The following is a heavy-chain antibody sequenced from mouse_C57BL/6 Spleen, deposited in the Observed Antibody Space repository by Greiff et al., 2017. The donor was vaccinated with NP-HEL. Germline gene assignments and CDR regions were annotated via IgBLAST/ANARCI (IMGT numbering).Heavy chain of an antibody. V-gene: IGHV1-64*01. D-gene: IGHD2-2*01. CDR3: AMEWLTFLWFAY. CDR2: IHPNSGST. CDR1: GYTFTSYW. Sequence: QVQLQQPGAELVKPGASVKLSCKASGYTFTSYWMHWVKQRPGQGLEWIGMIHPNSGSTNYNEKFKSKATLTEDKSSSTAYMQLSSLTSEDSAVYYCAMEWLTFLWFAYWGQGTLVTVSA. J-gene: IGHJ3*01.